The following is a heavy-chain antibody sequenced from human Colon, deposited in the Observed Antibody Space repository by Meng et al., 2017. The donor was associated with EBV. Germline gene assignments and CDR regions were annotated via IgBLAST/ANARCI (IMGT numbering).Heavy chain of an antibody. D-gene: IGHD3-22*01. Sequence: QVQHVQFWSGFKKPGALVKVSWQASGYTFTSYAMNWVRQAPGQGLEWMGWINTNTGNPTYAQGFTGRFVFSLDTSVSTAYLQISSLKAEDTAVYYCARGDYYDSSGLDYWGQGTLVTVSS. CDR1: GYTFTSYA. J-gene: IGHJ4*02. V-gene: IGHV7-4-1*02. CDR3: ARGDYYDSSGLDY. CDR2: INTNTGNP.